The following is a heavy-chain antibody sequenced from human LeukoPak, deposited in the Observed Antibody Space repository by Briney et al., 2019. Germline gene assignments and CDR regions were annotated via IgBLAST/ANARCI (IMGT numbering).Heavy chain of an antibody. CDR3: AKDSMRLLDKDGIDY. J-gene: IGHJ4*02. CDR1: GFTFSSYG. CDR2: IRYDGSNK. D-gene: IGHD2/OR15-2a*01. V-gene: IGHV3-30*02. Sequence: PGGSLRLSCAASGFTFSSYGMHWVRQAPGKGLEWVAFIRYDGSNKYYADSVKGRFTISRDNSKNTLYLQMNSLRAEDTAVYYCAKDSMRLLDKDGIDYWGQGTLVTVSS.